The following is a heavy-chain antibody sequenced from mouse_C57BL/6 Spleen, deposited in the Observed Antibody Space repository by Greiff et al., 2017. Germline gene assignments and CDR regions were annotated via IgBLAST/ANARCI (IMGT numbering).Heavy chain of an antibody. Sequence: VQLQQSGPVLVKPGASVKMSCKASGYTFTDYYMNWVKQSHGKSLEWIGVINPYNGGTSYNQKFKGKATLTVDKSSSTAYMELNSLTSDDSAVYYCARMEDSNFVMDYWGQGTSVTVSS. J-gene: IGHJ4*01. V-gene: IGHV1-19*01. CDR1: GYTFTDYY. CDR3: ARMEDSNFVMDY. CDR2: INPYNGGT. D-gene: IGHD2-5*01.